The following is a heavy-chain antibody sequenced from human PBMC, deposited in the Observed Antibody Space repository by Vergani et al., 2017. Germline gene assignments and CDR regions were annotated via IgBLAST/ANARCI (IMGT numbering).Heavy chain of an antibody. J-gene: IGHJ5*02. CDR3: AGGDLVVVPAAIRGVVWFDR. D-gene: IGHD2-2*02. Sequence: QVQLQQWGAGLLKPSETLSLTCAVYGGSFSGYYWSWIPQPPGKGLEWIGEIKHSGSTNYNPSLKSRVTISVDTSKNQFSLKLSSVTAADRAVYYCAGGDLVVVPAAIRGVVWFDRWSQASLVTVSS. V-gene: IGHV4-34*01. CDR1: GGSFSGYY. CDR2: IKHSGST.